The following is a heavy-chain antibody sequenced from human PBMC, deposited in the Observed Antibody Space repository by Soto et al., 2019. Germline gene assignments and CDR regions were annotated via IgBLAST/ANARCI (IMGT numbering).Heavy chain of an antibody. CDR1: GYTFTSYY. V-gene: IGHV1-46*01. J-gene: IGHJ4*02. CDR3: AVSYSDFDY. Sequence: ASVKVSCKASGYTFTSYYMHWVRQAPGQGLEWMGIINPSGGSTTYAQNFQGRVTMTRDTSASTVYMELSSLRSEDTAIYYCAVSYSDFDYWGQGTLVTVSS. D-gene: IGHD4-4*01. CDR2: INPSGGST.